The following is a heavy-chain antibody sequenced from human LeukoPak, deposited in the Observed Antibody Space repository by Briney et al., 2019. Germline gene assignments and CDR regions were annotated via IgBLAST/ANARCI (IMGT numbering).Heavy chain of an antibody. Sequence: GGSLRLSCAASGFTFSNYGMHWVRQAPGKGLEWVAVISHDGSSKYYADSVRGRFTISRDNPKTTLYLQMNSLRPEDTAVYYCASRGYYGSDFDLWGRGTLVTVSS. J-gene: IGHJ2*01. CDR1: GFTFSNYG. D-gene: IGHD3-10*01. V-gene: IGHV3-30-3*01. CDR2: ISHDGSSK. CDR3: ASRGYYGSDFDL.